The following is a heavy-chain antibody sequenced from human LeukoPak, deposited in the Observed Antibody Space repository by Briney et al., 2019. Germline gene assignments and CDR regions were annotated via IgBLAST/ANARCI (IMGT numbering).Heavy chain of an antibody. CDR1: GGSISSYY. J-gene: IGHJ3*02. CDR3: ASNDAFDI. CDR2: IYYSGST. V-gene: IGHV4-59*08. Sequence: SETLSLTCTVSGGSISSYYWNWIRQPPGKGLEWIGHIYYSGSTNYNPSLKSRVTISVDTSKNQFSLKLSSVTAADTAVYYCASNDAFDIWGQGTMVTVSS.